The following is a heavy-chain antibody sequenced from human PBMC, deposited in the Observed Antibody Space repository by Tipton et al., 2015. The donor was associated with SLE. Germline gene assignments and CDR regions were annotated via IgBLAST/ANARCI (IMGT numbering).Heavy chain of an antibody. J-gene: IGHJ4*02. Sequence: TLSLTCTVSGGSISSYYWSWIRQAPGMGLEWIGYIYYSGGTNYNPSLKSRVTMSVDTSKNQFSLKLTSLTAADTALYYCARNKAVAGTVIEYWGPGTLVTVSS. V-gene: IGHV4-59*01. CDR2: IYYSGGT. CDR3: ARNKAVAGTVIEY. CDR1: GGSISSYY. D-gene: IGHD6-19*01.